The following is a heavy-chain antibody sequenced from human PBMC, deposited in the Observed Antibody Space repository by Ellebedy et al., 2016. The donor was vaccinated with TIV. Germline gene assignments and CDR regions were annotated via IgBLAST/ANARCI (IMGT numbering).Heavy chain of an antibody. D-gene: IGHD3-10*01. CDR1: GFTFSDYY. CDR2: ISSSGSTI. CDR3: ARQSTMVRGRLDY. J-gene: IGHJ4*02. V-gene: IGHV3-11*04. Sequence: GGSLRLSCAASGFTFSDYYMSWIRQAPGKGLEWVSYISSSGSTIYYADSVKGRFTISRDNAKNTLYLQMNSLRAEDTAVYYCARQSTMVRGRLDYWGQGTLVTVSS.